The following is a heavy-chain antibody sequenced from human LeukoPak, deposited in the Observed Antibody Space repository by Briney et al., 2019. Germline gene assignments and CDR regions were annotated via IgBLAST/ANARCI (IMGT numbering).Heavy chain of an antibody. CDR1: GFTFSSYG. Sequence: PGGSLRLSCAASGFTFSSYGMHWVRQAPGKGLEWVAVIWYDGSNKYYADSLKGRFTISRDNSKNTLSLQMNSLRAEDTAVYYCAREDYSGYEFDYWAREPWSPSPQ. D-gene: IGHD5-12*01. J-gene: IGHJ4*02. V-gene: IGHV3-33*01. CDR2: IWYDGSNK. CDR3: AREDYSGYEFDY.